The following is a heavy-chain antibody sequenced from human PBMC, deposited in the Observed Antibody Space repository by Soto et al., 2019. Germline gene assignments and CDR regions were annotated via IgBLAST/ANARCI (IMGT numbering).Heavy chain of an antibody. CDR2: IDKVGTDS. CDR1: EFTFSGRS. CDR3: ARGWFGPDV. J-gene: IGHJ6*03. V-gene: IGHV3-74*01. D-gene: IGHD3-10*01. Sequence: EGQLVESGRGLVQPGGSLRLYCAASEFTFSGRSVHWVRQAPGKGLVWVSGIDKVGTDSTYADSVKGRFTSSRDNAKNTVYLQMNSLRVEDTAVYYCARGWFGPDVWGKGTTVTVSS.